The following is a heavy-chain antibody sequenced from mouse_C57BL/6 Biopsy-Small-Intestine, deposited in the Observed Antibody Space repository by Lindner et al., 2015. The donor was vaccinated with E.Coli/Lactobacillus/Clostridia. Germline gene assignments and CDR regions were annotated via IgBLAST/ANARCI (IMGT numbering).Heavy chain of an antibody. CDR1: GYTFTSYG. CDR3: ARDYDPGQAGDDNDYFDY. J-gene: IGHJ2*01. CDR2: ISSYNGNT. Sequence: SVKVSCKTSGYTFTSYGISWVRQAPGQGLEWMGWISSYNGNTDYVQKFQGRVTMTTDTSTTTAYMELRSLTSDDTAVYYCARDYDPGQAGDDNDYFDYWGQGTLVTVSS. D-gene: IGHD3-2*02. V-gene: IGHV1-81*01.